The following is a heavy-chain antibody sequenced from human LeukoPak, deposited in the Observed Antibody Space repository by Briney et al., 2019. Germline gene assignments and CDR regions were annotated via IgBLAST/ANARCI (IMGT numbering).Heavy chain of an antibody. CDR2: MNPNSGNT. Sequence: ASVKVSCKASGYTFTSYDINWVRQATGQGLEWMGWMNPNSGNTGYAQKFQGRVTMTRNTSISTAYMELSSLRSEDTAVYYCARGNRDGYNLLGHAFDIWGQGIMVTVSS. V-gene: IGHV1-8*01. CDR3: ARGNRDGYNLLGHAFDI. D-gene: IGHD5-12*01. J-gene: IGHJ3*02. CDR1: GYTFTSYD.